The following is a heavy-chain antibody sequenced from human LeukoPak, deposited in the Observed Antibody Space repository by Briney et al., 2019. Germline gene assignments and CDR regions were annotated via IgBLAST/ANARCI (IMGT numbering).Heavy chain of an antibody. V-gene: IGHV3-48*03. CDR1: GFTFSHYD. CDR3: ARVLGGGASEGDY. CDR2: ISSSGSSI. J-gene: IGHJ4*02. D-gene: IGHD1-14*01. Sequence: GSLILSCAASGFTFSHYDMNWVRQAPGKGLEWISYISSSGSSIHYADSVKGRFIISRNNDKNSMYLQMNSLTEEDTAVYYCARVLGGGASEGDYWGQGTLVTVSS.